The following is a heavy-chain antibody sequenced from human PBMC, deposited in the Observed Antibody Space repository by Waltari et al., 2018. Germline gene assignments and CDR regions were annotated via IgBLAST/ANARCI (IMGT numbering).Heavy chain of an antibody. J-gene: IGHJ4*02. CDR3: ARYIRLDTLSGMMRV. Sequence: QVQLVQSGAEMEKPGASVKVSCKASGYTFSDYFIHWVRQTPGQGLEWMGCSNPKTGATKLMEKCQGRVTLTRDMSITTAYMELSRLRSDDTAIFYCARYIRLDTLSGMMRVWGQGTLVTVS. D-gene: IGHD1-20*01. CDR1: GYTFSDYF. V-gene: IGHV1-2*02. CDR2: SNPKTGAT.